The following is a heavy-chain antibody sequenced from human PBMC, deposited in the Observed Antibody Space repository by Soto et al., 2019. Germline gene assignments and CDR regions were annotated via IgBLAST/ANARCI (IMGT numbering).Heavy chain of an antibody. CDR2: ISSSGSTI. D-gene: IGHD2-8*01. V-gene: IGHV3-48*02. J-gene: IGHJ4*02. CDR3: ARGKGGVNDY. Sequence: GGSLRLSCAASGFTFSTYSMNWVRQAPGKGLEWVSYISSSGSTIYYADSVKGRFTISRDNAKNSLDLQMNSLRDEDTAVYYCARGKGGVNDYWGQGTLVTVSS. CDR1: GFTFSTYS.